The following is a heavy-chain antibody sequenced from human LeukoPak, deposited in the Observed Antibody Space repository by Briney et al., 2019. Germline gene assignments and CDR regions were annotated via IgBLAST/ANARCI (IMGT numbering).Heavy chain of an antibody. CDR1: GGSFSGYY. CDR3: ARERDNPVLRYFDWSYQNDAFDI. V-gene: IGHV4-34*01. Sequence: SETLSLTCAVYGGSFSGYYWSWIRQPPGKGLEWIGEINHSGSTNYNPSLKSRVTISVDTSENQFSLKLSSVTAADTAVYYCARERDNPVLRYFDWSYQNDAFDIWGQGTMVTVSS. CDR2: INHSGST. J-gene: IGHJ3*02. D-gene: IGHD3-9*01.